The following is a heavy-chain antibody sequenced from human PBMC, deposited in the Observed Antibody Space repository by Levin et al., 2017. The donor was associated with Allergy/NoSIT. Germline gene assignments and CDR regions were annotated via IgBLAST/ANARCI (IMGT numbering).Heavy chain of an antibody. CDR2: IYYDGNNE. CDR1: GFTFSTYG. D-gene: IGHD1-7*01. CDR3: ARDHWNYGTGDSTLGDH. V-gene: IGHV3-33*01. J-gene: IGHJ4*02. Sequence: RAGGSLRLSCAASGFTFSTYGMHWVRQAPGKWLEWVAVIYYDGNNEYYGDSVKGRFTISRDNSNNTLYLQMRSLRDEDTAVYYGARDHWNYGTGDSTLGDHWGQGTLVTVSA.